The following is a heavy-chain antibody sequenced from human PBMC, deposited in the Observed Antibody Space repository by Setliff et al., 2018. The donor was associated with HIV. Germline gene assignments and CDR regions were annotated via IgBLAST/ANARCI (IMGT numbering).Heavy chain of an antibody. CDR1: GFTFSSYW. CDR3: ARETRPGLTRSGFDY. V-gene: IGHV3-7*05. Sequence: PGGSLRLSCAASGFTFSSYWMSWVRQAPGKGLEWVANIKQDGSEKYYVDSVKGRFTISRDNAKNSLYLQMNSLRAEDTAVYYCARETRPGLTRSGFDYWGQGILVTVSS. D-gene: IGHD1-1*01. CDR2: IKQDGSEK. J-gene: IGHJ4*02.